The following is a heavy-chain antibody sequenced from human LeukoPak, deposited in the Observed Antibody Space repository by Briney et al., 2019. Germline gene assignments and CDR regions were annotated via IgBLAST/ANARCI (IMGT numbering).Heavy chain of an antibody. CDR1: GGSISSSSYY. Sequence: ETLSLTCTVSGGSISSSSYYWGWVRQAPGKGLEWVSGINTSGGSTAYADSVKGRFTISRDNPRNTLYMQMNSLRAEDTALYYCAIMHPYYDGNGYWVQWGQGTLVTVSS. V-gene: IGHV3-23*01. J-gene: IGHJ4*02. CDR3: AIMHPYYDGNGYWVQ. CDR2: INTSGGST. D-gene: IGHD3-22*01.